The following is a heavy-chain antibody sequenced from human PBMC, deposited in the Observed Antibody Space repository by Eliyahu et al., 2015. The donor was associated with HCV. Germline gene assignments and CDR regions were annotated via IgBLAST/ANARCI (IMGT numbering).Heavy chain of an antibody. V-gene: IGHV3-33*01. CDR3: ARDVTQWELLGGFDY. Sequence: QVQLVESGGGVVQPGRSLRLSCAAXGFXFSSXGMHWVRQAPGKGXEWVAVIWYDGSNKXYADSVKGRFTISRDNSKNTLYLQMNSLRAEDTAVYYCARDVTQWELLGGFDYWGQGTLVTVSS. D-gene: IGHD1-26*01. J-gene: IGHJ4*02. CDR2: IWYDGSNK. CDR1: GFXFSSXG.